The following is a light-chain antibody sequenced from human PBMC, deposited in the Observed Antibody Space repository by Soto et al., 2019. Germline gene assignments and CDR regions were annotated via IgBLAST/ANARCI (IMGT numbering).Light chain of an antibody. V-gene: IGKV4-1*01. CDR2: WAS. Sequence: DNVLTQSPDAVAVSLGGRGTISCKSRQSLLYSSSNKNYLAWYQQKPGQPPKLLIYWASSRESGVPDRFSGSGAGTDFTLTINSLQDEDATVYYCQQYFDIPLTFGGGTKVDIK. CDR1: QSLLYSSSNKNY. J-gene: IGKJ4*01. CDR3: QQYFDIPLT.